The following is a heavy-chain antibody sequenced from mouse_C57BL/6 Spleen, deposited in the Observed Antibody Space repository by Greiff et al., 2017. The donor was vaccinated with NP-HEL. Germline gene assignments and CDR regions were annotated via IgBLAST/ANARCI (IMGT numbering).Heavy chain of an antibody. CDR3: ASRGLRLRYFDV. CDR2: IDPSDSYT. CDR1: GYTFTSYW. Sequence: QVQLQQPGAELVMPGASVKLSCKASGYTFTSYWMPWVKQRPGQGLEWIGEIDPSDSYTNYTQKFKGKSTLTVDKSSSTAYMQLSSLTSEDSAVYYCASRGLRLRYFDVWGTGTTVTVSS. J-gene: IGHJ1*03. D-gene: IGHD3-2*02. V-gene: IGHV1-69*01.